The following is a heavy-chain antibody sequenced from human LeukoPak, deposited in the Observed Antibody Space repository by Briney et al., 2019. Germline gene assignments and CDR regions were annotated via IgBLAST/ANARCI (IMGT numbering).Heavy chain of an antibody. Sequence: ASVKVSCKASGYTFTSHGISWVRQAPGQGLEWMGWISAYNGNTNYAQKLQGRVTMTTDTSTSKAYMELRSLRSDDTAVYYCARVEFGFGEFLLDYWGQGTLVTVSS. CDR1: GYTFTSHG. CDR2: ISAYNGNT. D-gene: IGHD3-10*01. V-gene: IGHV1-18*01. J-gene: IGHJ4*02. CDR3: ARVEFGFGEFLLDY.